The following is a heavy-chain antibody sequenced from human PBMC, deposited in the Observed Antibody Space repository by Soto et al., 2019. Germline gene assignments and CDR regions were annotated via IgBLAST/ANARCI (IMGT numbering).Heavy chain of an antibody. CDR1: GFTFGDYA. CDR3: TRDSPYYDILTGYSQIPYFDY. J-gene: IGHJ4*02. V-gene: IGHV3-49*03. D-gene: IGHD3-9*01. Sequence: GGSLRLSCTASGFTFGDYAMSWFRQAPGKGLEWVGFIRSKAYGGTTEYAASVKGRFTISRDDSKSIAYLQMNSLKTEETAVYYCTRDSPYYDILTGYSQIPYFDYWGQGTLVTVSS. CDR2: IRSKAYGGTT.